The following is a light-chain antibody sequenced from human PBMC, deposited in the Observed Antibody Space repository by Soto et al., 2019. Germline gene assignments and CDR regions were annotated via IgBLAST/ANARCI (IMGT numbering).Light chain of an antibody. CDR1: TSDVATYRY. V-gene: IGLV2-14*01. Sequence: QSVLTQPASVSGSPGQSITISCTGSTSDVATYRYVSWYQQYPGKAPKLLISEVTHRPSGISDRFSGSKSGNTASLTISGLQAEDEADYYCSSYTNTMTLIVFGTGTKLTVL. J-gene: IGLJ1*01. CDR3: SSYTNTMTLIV. CDR2: EVT.